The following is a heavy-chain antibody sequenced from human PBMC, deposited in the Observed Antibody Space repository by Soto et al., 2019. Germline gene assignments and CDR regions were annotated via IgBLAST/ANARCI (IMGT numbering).Heavy chain of an antibody. V-gene: IGHV1-2*02. J-gene: IGHJ6*02. D-gene: IGHD3-3*01. Sequence: ASVKVSCKPSGHTFSAYYIHWVRQAPGQGLEWMGWINPNSGGTNYAQKFQGRVTMTRDTSSRTVYMELSRLTSDDTADYYCARALIRILDWIPESYYYGMDVWGQGTTVTVSS. CDR1: GHTFSAYY. CDR3: ARALIRILDWIPESYYYGMDV. CDR2: INPNSGGT.